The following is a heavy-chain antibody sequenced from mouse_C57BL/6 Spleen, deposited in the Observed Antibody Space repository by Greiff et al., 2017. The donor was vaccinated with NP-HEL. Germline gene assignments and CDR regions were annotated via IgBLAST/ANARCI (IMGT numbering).Heavy chain of an antibody. J-gene: IGHJ4*01. Sequence: EVQRVESGGGLVQPKGSLKLSCAASGFSFNTYAMNWVRQAPGKGLEWVARIRSKSNNYATYYADSVKDRFTISRDDSESMLYLQMNNLKTEDTAMYYCVRHDYYGSSYNYAMDYWGQGTSVTVSS. CDR2: IRSKSNNYAT. V-gene: IGHV10-1*01. CDR1: GFSFNTYA. D-gene: IGHD1-1*01. CDR3: VRHDYYGSSYNYAMDY.